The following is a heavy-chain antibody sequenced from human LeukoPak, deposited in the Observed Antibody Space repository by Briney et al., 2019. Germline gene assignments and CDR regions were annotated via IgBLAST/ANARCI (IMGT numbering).Heavy chain of an antibody. CDR2: ISSISSYI. J-gene: IGHJ2*01. CDR1: GFTFDDYA. D-gene: IGHD5-18*01. Sequence: PGRSLRLSCAASGFTFDDYAMHWVRQAPGKGLEWVSSISSISSYIYYADSVKGRFTISRDNAKNSLYLQINSLRAEDTAVYYCARDQRGYSYGSDSHWYFDLWGRGTLVTVSS. CDR3: ARDQRGYSYGSDSHWYFDL. V-gene: IGHV3-21*01.